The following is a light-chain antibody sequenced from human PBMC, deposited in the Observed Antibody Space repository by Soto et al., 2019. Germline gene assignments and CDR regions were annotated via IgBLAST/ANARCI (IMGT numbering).Light chain of an antibody. V-gene: IGLV2-8*01. CDR1: YSDVGAYNF. J-gene: IGLJ2*01. Sequence: QSVLTQPPSASGSPGQSVTISCTGTYSDVGAYNFVSWYQQHPGKAPKLTIYDVTKRPSGVPDRFSGSKSGNTASLTVSGLQAEDEADYYCSSYAGFNKVLFGGGTQLTVL. CDR2: DVT. CDR3: SSYAGFNKVL.